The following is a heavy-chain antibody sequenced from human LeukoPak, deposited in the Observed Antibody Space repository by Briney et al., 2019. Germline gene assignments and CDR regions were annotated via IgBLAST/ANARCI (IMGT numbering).Heavy chain of an antibody. J-gene: IGHJ4*02. CDR2: IDGGGGST. D-gene: IGHD2-21*01. Sequence: PGGSLRLSCAASGFTFSNFVMSWARQAPGRGLEWASHIDGGGGSTNYADSVKGRFTISRDNSKNTLYLQMDSLRVEDTAVYYCARDLGGERTAEFGGQGTLVTVSS. V-gene: IGHV3-23*01. CDR3: ARDLGGERTAEF. CDR1: GFTFSNFV.